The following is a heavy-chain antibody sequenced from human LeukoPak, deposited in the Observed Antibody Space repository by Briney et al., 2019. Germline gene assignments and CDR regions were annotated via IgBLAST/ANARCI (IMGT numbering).Heavy chain of an antibody. CDR2: ISGSGGTT. CDR1: GFTFSSYA. Sequence: GGSLRLSCAASGFTFSSYAMSWVRQAPGKGLERVSGISGSGGTTYYADSVKGRFTISRDNSKNTLYLQMNSLRAEDTAVYYCAKDGLRYFDWLFPPDYWGQGTLVTVSS. CDR3: AKDGLRYFDWLFPPDY. V-gene: IGHV3-23*01. D-gene: IGHD3-9*01. J-gene: IGHJ4*02.